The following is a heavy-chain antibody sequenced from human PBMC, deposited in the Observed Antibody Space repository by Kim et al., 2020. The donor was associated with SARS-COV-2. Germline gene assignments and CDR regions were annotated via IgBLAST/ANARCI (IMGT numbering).Heavy chain of an antibody. J-gene: IGHJ4*02. CDR1: GYTFTNFA. Sequence: ASVKVSCKASGYTFTNFAMHWVRQAPGQGLEWMGWINGANGNTKYSQKLQGRVTITRDTSASTAYMELSSLRSEDTAVYYCARVPRKSGFSSCWGQGTLVTVSS. D-gene: IGHD6-13*01. CDR3: ARVPRKSGFSSC. V-gene: IGHV1-3*01. CDR2: INGANGNT.